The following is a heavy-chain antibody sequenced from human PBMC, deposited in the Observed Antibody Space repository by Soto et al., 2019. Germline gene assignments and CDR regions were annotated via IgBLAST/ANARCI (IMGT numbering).Heavy chain of an antibody. J-gene: IGHJ4*02. Sequence: GGSLRLSCGASAFTFSSYAMSWVRQAPGEGLEWVSAISDSGGSTYYADSVKGRCTISRDNSKNTLYLQMNSLRAEDTAVYYCATSDRTAWGYPIPHFDYWGQGTLVTVSS. CDR2: ISDSGGST. D-gene: IGHD5-12*01. CDR1: AFTFSSYA. V-gene: IGHV3-23*01. CDR3: ATSDRTAWGYPIPHFDY.